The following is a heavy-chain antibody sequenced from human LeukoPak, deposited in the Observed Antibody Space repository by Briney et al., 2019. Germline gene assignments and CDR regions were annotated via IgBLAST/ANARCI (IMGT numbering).Heavy chain of an antibody. CDR3: ARSIFSGSYAFDF. J-gene: IGHJ4*01. V-gene: IGHV4-39*07. D-gene: IGHD3-3*01. CDR2: VDYSGYT. Sequence: PSETLSLTCSVSGGSVSNTNYYWGWIRQPPGKGLEWLGSVDYSGYTYQSPSRNSRVTISVDTSKNQFSLKMTSVTAADTAVYYCARSIFSGSYAFDFWGHGTLVTVSS. CDR1: GGSVSNTNYY.